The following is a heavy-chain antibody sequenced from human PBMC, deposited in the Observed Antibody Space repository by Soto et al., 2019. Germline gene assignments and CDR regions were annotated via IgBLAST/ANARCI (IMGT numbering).Heavy chain of an antibody. J-gene: IGHJ4*01. V-gene: IGHV1-69*08. CDR3: ASGSLYGSGSYPVDY. D-gene: IGHD3-10*01. CDR2: IIPLFGTL. Sequence: QVQLVQSGAEVKKPGSSVNVSCKASGGTFSNHLISWVRQAPGQGLEWIGTIIPLFGTLNYAQKLQGRVTLSADRSTSTAYMELSSLRSDDTAVYYCASGSLYGSGSYPVDYWGQGTLVTVSS. CDR1: GGTFSNHL.